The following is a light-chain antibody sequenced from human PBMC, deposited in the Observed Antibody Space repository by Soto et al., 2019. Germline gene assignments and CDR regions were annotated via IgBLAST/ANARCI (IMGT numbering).Light chain of an antibody. CDR1: QSISSW. Sequence: RVTITCPASQSISSWLAWYQQKPGKAPKLLIYDASSLESGVPSGFSGSGSGTEFILTISSLQPDDVGTYYCQQYNTHSGTFGQGTKVDI. CDR2: DAS. V-gene: IGKV1-5*01. CDR3: QQYNTHSGT. J-gene: IGKJ1*01.